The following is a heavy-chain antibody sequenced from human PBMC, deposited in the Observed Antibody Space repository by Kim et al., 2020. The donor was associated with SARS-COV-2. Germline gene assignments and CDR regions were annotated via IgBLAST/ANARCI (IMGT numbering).Heavy chain of an antibody. CDR3: ASGSYSPFFDY. Sequence: TEYAASMKGRFTISRDDSQTSLYLQMDSLTTEDTAVYYCASGSYSPFFDYWGRGTLVTVAS. J-gene: IGHJ4*02. V-gene: IGHV3-72*01. CDR2: T. D-gene: IGHD1-26*01.